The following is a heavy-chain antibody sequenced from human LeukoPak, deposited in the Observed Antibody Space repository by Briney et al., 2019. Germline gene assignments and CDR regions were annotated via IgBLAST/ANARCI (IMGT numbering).Heavy chain of an antibody. V-gene: IGHV3-23*01. Sequence: PGGSLRLSCAASGFTFSGYVMTWVRQPPGKGLQWVADISGSGGSTYYADSVKGRFSISKDNSNNTVYLQMNSVRVEDTAVYYCAGVWFGYFFQWGQGALVTVSS. CDR2: ISGSGGST. D-gene: IGHD3-10*01. CDR1: GFTFSGYV. CDR3: AGVWFGYFFQ. J-gene: IGHJ4*02.